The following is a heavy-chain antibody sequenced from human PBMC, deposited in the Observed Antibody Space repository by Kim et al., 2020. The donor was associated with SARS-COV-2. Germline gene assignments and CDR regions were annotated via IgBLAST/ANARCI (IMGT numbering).Heavy chain of an antibody. CDR2: INPNSGGT. CDR1: VYTFTGYY. V-gene: IGHV1-2*06. Sequence: ASVKVSCKASVYTFTGYYMHWVRQAPGQGLEWMGRINPNSGGTNYAQKFQGRVTMTRDTSISTAYMELSRLRSDDTAVYYCAREVPFIAAAGNRGYYFDYWGQGTLVTVSS. D-gene: IGHD6-13*01. J-gene: IGHJ4*02. CDR3: AREVPFIAAAGNRGYYFDY.